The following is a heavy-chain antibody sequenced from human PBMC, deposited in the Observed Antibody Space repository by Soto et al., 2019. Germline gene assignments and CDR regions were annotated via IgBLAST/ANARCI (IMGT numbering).Heavy chain of an antibody. D-gene: IGHD6-19*01. CDR1: GYTFTRSG. CDR3: ARERSGWGAFDI. Sequence: ASVKVSCKASGYTFTRSGISWVRQAPGQGLEWMGWMSTNNGDTDYAQKFQGRVTMTRNTSISTAYMELSSLRSEDTAVYYCARERSGWGAFDIWGQGTMVTVSS. CDR2: MSTNNGDT. J-gene: IGHJ3*02. V-gene: IGHV1-8*01.